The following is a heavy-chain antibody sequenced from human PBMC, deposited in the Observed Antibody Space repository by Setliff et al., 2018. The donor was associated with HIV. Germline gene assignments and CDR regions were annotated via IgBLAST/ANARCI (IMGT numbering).Heavy chain of an antibody. CDR2: INPRGGST. D-gene: IGHD2-8*01. V-gene: IGHV1-46*01. J-gene: IGHJ3*02. CDR3: ALITTTFDI. Sequence: ASVKVSCKASGYTFTSYYIHWVRQAPGQGLEWMGIINPRGGSTTYAQKFQGRVTMTRDTSTDTVYMKLSSLRSEDTAMYYCALITTTFDIWGQGTMVTVSS. CDR1: GYTFTSYY.